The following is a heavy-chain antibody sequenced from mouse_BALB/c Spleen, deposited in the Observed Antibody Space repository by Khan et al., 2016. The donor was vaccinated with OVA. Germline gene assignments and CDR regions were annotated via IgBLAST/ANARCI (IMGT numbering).Heavy chain of an antibody. CDR1: GYTFTSYV. J-gene: IGHJ2*01. CDR3: ARNYGYDLYFDY. Sequence: VQLKQSGPELVKPGASVKMSCKASGYTFTSYVMHWVRQKPGQGLEWIGYIYPYNDDTKYNEKIKGKATLTSDKSSSTAYMELTSLTADDAAVYCCARNYGYDLYFDYLGQGTTLTVSS. D-gene: IGHD2-14*01. CDR2: IYPYNDDT. V-gene: IGHV1S136*01.